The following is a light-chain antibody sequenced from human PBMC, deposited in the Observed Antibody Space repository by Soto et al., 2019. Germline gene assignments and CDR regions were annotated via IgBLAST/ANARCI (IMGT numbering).Light chain of an antibody. V-gene: IGKV1-5*01. CDR3: QQYNTYWT. J-gene: IGKJ1*01. CDR1: QNINNW. CDR2: DAS. Sequence: DIQITQSPSTLSASVGDRVTITCRASQNINNWLAWYQQKPGKAPNLLIYDASSLQSAVPSRFSGYGSGTEFTLTISSLQPDDFATYYCQQYNTYWTFGQGTKVDI.